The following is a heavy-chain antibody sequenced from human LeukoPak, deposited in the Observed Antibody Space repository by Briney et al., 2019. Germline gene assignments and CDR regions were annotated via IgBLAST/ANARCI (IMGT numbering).Heavy chain of an antibody. CDR1: GFRFSDYG. Sequence: PGGSLRLSCAASGFRFSDYGMSWVRQAPGKGLEWVSGINWNGGSTGYADSVKGRFTISRDNAKNSLYLQMNSLRAEDTALYYCARVLLLWFGPLDYWGQGTLVTVSS. V-gene: IGHV3-20*04. D-gene: IGHD3-10*01. CDR3: ARVLLLWFGPLDY. CDR2: INWNGGST. J-gene: IGHJ4*02.